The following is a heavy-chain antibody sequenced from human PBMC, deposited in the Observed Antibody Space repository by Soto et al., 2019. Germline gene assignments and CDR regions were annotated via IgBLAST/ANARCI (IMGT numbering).Heavy chain of an antibody. CDR3: ARPVDTAMVF. D-gene: IGHD5-18*01. Sequence: GESLKISCKGSGYIFTSYWIGWGLQMPGKGLEWMGIIYPGDSDTRYSPSFQGQVTISADKSISTAYLQWSSLKASDTAMYYCARPVDTAMVFWGQGTLVTVSS. CDR2: IYPGDSDT. CDR1: GYIFTSYW. J-gene: IGHJ4*02. V-gene: IGHV5-51*01.